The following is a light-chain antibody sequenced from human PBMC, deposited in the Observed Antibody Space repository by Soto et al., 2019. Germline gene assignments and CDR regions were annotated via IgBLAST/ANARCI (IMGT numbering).Light chain of an antibody. V-gene: IGLV2-23*01. CDR1: TSYDL. Sequence: QSALTQPASVSGSPGQSITISCTGTTSYDLVSWYQQHPGEAPKLIIFEGNKRPSGVSSRFSGSNSGNTAPLTIFGLQPEDEADYYCCSYRGGSTWVFGGGTKLTVL. CDR2: EGN. J-gene: IGLJ3*02. CDR3: CSYRGGSTWV.